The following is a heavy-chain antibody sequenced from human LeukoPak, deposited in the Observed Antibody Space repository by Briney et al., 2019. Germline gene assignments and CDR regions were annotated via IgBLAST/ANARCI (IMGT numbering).Heavy chain of an antibody. CDR1: GYTLTELS. V-gene: IGHV1-24*01. CDR2: FDPEDGET. CDR3: ARGYWGASGSYSIVDY. J-gene: IGHJ4*02. D-gene: IGHD1-26*01. Sequence: GASVKVSCKVSGYTLTELSMHWVRQAPGKGLEWMGGFDPEDGETIYAQKFQGRVTMTEDTSTDTAYMELSSLRSEDTAVYYCARGYWGASGSYSIVDYWGQGTLVTVSS.